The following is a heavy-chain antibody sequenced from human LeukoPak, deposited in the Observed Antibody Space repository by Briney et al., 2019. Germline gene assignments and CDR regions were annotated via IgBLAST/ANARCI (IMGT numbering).Heavy chain of an antibody. Sequence: KPSETLSLTCAVYGGSFSGYYWSWIRQPPGKGLEWIGEINHSGSTNYNPSLKSRVTISVDTSKNQFSLKLSSVTAADTAVYYCARGNYYYYDSSGYFDYWGQGTLVTVSS. D-gene: IGHD3-22*01. J-gene: IGHJ4*02. CDR3: ARGNYYYYDSSGYFDY. CDR1: GGSFSGYY. V-gene: IGHV4-34*01. CDR2: INHSGST.